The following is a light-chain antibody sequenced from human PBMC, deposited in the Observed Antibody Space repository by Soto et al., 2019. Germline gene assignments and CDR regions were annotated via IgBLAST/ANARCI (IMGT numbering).Light chain of an antibody. J-gene: IGLJ1*01. Sequence: QSVLTQPPSVSGAPGQTVTISCTGGSSNIGALFDVHWYQQLPGAAPKLLIYGNINRPSGVPDRFSGSKSGTSASLAITGLRAEEEADYYCQSYDSSLGGSVFGTGTKVTVL. CDR1: SSNIGALFD. V-gene: IGLV1-40*01. CDR3: QSYDSSLGGSV. CDR2: GNI.